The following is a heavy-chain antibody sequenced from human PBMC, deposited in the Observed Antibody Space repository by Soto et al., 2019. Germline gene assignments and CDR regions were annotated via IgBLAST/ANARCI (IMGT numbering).Heavy chain of an antibody. CDR2: FVPEDGET. V-gene: IGHV1-24*01. D-gene: IGHD3-22*01. CDR1: GHTLTELS. J-gene: IGHJ5*02. Sequence: ASVKVSCMVSGHTLTELSMHCNRPAPGKGHEWMGGFVPEDGETIYAQEFQGRVTMTEDTSIDTAYMELRSVRSEHTAVYYCPGILVVPRQNWFDPWGQGTLVTVSS. CDR3: PGILVVPRQNWFDP.